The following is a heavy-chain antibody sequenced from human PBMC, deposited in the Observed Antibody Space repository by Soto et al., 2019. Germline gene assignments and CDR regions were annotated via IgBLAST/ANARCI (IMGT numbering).Heavy chain of an antibody. J-gene: IGHJ4*02. CDR3: ARSRYYYDSSGTPYYFDY. V-gene: IGHV4-31*03. Sequence: SETLSLTCTVSGGSISSGGYYWSWIRQHPGKGLEWIGYIYYSGSTYYNPSLKSRVTISVDTSKNQFSLKLSSVTAADTAVYYCARSRYYYDSSGTPYYFDYWGQGTLVTVS. D-gene: IGHD3-22*01. CDR1: GGSISSGGYY. CDR2: IYYSGST.